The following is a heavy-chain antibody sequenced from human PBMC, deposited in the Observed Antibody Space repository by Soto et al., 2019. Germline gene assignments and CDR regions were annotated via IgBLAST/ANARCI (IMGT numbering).Heavy chain of an antibody. CDR2: MNPNSGNT. Sequence: GASVKVSCKASGYTFTSYAINWVRQATGQGLEWMGWMNPNSGNTDYAQKFQGRVTMTRNTSISTAYMELSSLRSEDTAVYYCARDYSSGYGMDVWGQGTTVTVSS. J-gene: IGHJ6*02. CDR3: ARDYSSGYGMDV. D-gene: IGHD6-19*01. CDR1: GYTFTSYA. V-gene: IGHV1-8*02.